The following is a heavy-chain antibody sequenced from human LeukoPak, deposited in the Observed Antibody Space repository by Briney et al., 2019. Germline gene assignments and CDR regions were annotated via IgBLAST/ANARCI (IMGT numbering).Heavy chain of an antibody. Sequence: GGSLRLSCAASGFTFSNYPMTWVRQAPGKGLEWVSSISGPGGNTDYADSVKGRFTISRDNSRNSLFLQMNSLTTEDTAFYYCAKGYSSSGPFDYWGQGTLVTVSS. J-gene: IGHJ4*02. CDR1: GFTFSNYP. V-gene: IGHV3-43*02. CDR3: AKGYSSSGPFDY. CDR2: ISGPGGNT. D-gene: IGHD6-13*01.